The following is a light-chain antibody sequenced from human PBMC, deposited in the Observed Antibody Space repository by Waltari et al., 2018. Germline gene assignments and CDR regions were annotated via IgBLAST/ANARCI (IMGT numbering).Light chain of an antibody. CDR3: LQSSQWPYA. Sequence: DVVMTQSPRSLAVTLGQPASISCWSSQSLVQSDGNTFLIWFHQRPGQSPRRLIYKVSNRESGVPDRYSGSGSGTDFTLKISRVEAEDVGIFYCLQSSQWPYAFGQGTKLEIK. J-gene: IGKJ2*01. CDR2: KVS. V-gene: IGKV2-30*02. CDR1: QSLVQSDGNTF.